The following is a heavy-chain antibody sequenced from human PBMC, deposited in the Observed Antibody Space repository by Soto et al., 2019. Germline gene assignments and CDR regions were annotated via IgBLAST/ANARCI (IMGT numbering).Heavy chain of an antibody. CDR3: ARDSGSGSYSYNYFDP. CDR1: GGSISSYY. J-gene: IGHJ5*02. CDR2: IYDSGIT. V-gene: IGHV4-59*01. Sequence: PSETLSLTCTVSGGSISSYYWSWIREPPGKGLEWIGHIYDSGITNYSPSLKRRVTISVDTSKNQFSLKLSSVTAADTAVYYCARDSGSGSYSYNYFDPWGQGALVTVSS. D-gene: IGHD3-10*01.